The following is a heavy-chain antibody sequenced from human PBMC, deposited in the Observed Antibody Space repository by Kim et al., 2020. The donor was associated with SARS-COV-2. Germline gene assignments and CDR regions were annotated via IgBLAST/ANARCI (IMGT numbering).Heavy chain of an antibody. V-gene: IGHV4-34*01. CDR3: ARGPLAHFWRTYYFDY. CDR2: INHSGST. Sequence: SETLSLTCAVYGGSFSGYYWSWIRQPPGKGLEWIGEINHSGSTNYNPSLKSRVTISVDTSKNQFSLKLSSVTAADTAVYYCARGPLAHFWRTYYFDYWGQGTLVTVSS. CDR1: GGSFSGYY. J-gene: IGHJ4*02. D-gene: IGHD3-3*02.